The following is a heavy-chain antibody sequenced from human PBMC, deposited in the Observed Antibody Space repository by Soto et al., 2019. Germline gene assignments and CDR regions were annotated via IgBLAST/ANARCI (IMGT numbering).Heavy chain of an antibody. CDR2: ISAYNGNT. CDR3: ARADRRIFGVVIIRSGMDV. Sequence: ASVKVSCKASGYTFTSYGISWVRQAPGQGLEWMGWISAYNGNTNYAQKLQGRVSMTTDTSTSTAYMELRSLRSDDTAVYYCARADRRIFGVVIIRSGMDVWGQGTTVTSP. CDR1: GYTFTSYG. V-gene: IGHV1-18*01. J-gene: IGHJ6*02. D-gene: IGHD3-3*01.